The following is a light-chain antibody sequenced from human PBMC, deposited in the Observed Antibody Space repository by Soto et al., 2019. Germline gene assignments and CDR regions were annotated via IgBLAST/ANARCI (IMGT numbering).Light chain of an antibody. Sequence: IVLTQSPVPLSLSPGERATLSCSASQSVTDFLAWDQQKPGQAPRLLIYDASNRATGIPARFSGSGSGTDFTLTISSLEPEDFAGYYCQQRSKWPLTFGGGTKVDIK. CDR1: QSVTDF. CDR3: QQRSKWPLT. CDR2: DAS. V-gene: IGKV3-11*01. J-gene: IGKJ4*01.